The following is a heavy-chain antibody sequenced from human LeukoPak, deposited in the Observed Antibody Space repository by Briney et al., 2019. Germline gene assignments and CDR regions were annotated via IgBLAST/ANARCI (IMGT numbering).Heavy chain of an antibody. Sequence: SETLSLTCTVCGGSVSSYYWSWVRQPPGQGLEWIGYVYYGGTTSYSPSLKSRVTMSIDRSKNQFSLTLFSVTAADTAIYYCARDCTGGRCYPPSDAFDIWGQGTKVTVSS. CDR3: ARDCTGGRCYPPSDAFDI. CDR2: VYYGGTT. CDR1: GGSVSSYY. V-gene: IGHV4-59*02. J-gene: IGHJ3*02. D-gene: IGHD2-15*01.